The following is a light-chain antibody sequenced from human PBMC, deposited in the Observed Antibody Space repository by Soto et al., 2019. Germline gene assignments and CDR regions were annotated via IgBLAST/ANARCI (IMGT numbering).Light chain of an antibody. CDR1: QSVSNNY. J-gene: IGKJ1*01. CDR2: GAS. V-gene: IGKV3-20*01. Sequence: VFTQSPGTLSLSPGERSTLSCMASQSVSNNYLAWYQQKPGQAPRLLIYGASSRATGIPDRFSGSGSGTDFTLTISRLEPEDFAVYYCQQYGRSGTFGQGTQVENK. CDR3: QQYGRSGT.